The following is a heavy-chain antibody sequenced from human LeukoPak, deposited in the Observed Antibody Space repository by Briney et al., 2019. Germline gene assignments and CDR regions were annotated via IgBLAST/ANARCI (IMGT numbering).Heavy chain of an antibody. V-gene: IGHV3-48*03. CDR3: AAYGNTHY. D-gene: IGHD1-14*01. CDR2: FSTNGKTI. CDR1: GFTFSSYD. Sequence: PGGSLRLSCAASGFTFSSYDMHWVRQAPGKGLEWVSYFSTNGKTIHYADSVKGRFTISRDNAKNSLYLRMNGLRVEDTAVYYCAAYGNTHYWGQGTPVTVSS. J-gene: IGHJ4*02.